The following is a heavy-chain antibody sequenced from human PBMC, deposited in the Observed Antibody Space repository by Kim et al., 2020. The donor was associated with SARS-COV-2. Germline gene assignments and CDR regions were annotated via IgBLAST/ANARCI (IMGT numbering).Heavy chain of an antibody. D-gene: IGHD3-10*01. CDR1: GYTFTSYY. J-gene: IGHJ6*02. V-gene: IGHV1-46*01. CDR3: ARETWNVLLWFGELARYYYYGMDV. Sequence: ASVKVSCKASGYTFTSYYMHWVRQAPGQGLEWMGIINPSGGSTSYAQKFQGRVTMTRDTSTSTVYMELSSLRSEDTAVYYCARETWNVLLWFGELARYYYYGMDVWGQGTTVTVSS. CDR2: INPSGGST.